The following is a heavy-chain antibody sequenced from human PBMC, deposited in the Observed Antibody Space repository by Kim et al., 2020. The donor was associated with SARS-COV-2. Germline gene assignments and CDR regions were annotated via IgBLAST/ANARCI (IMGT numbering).Heavy chain of an antibody. V-gene: IGHV3-48*02. CDR3: ARVGRSGWTDDY. CDR2: ISSSSSSTI. J-gene: IGHJ4*02. CDR1: GFAFSTYS. D-gene: IGHD6-19*01. Sequence: GSLRLSCAASGFAFSTYSINWVRQAPGKGLEWLSYISSSSSSTIYYADSVRGRFTISRDNAENSVYLQMNSLGDEDTAVYYCARVGRSGWTDDYWGQGTLVTVSS.